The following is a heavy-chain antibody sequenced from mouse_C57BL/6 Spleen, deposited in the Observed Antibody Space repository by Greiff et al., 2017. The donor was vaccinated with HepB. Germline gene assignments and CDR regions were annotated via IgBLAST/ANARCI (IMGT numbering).Heavy chain of an antibody. D-gene: IGHD1-1*01. Sequence: VQLQESGPELVKPGASVKISCKASGYAFSSSWMNWVKQRPGKGLEWIGRIYPGDGDTNYNGKFKGKATLTADKSSSTAYMQLSSLTSEDSAVYFCASPLYYGSPYYAMDYWGQGTSVTVSS. CDR2: IYPGDGDT. V-gene: IGHV1-82*01. J-gene: IGHJ4*01. CDR3: ASPLYYGSPYYAMDY. CDR1: GYAFSSSW.